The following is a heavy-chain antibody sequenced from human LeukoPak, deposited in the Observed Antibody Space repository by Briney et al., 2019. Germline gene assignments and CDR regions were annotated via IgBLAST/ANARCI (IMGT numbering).Heavy chain of an antibody. V-gene: IGHV4-34*01. Sequence: PSETLSLTCAVYGGSFSGYYWSWLRQPPGKGLEWIGEINHSGSTNYNPSLTSRVTISVDTSKNQFSLTLSSVTAADTAVYYCARGRNYGDYFDYWGQGTLVTVSS. CDR1: GGSFSGYY. J-gene: IGHJ4*02. CDR2: INHSGST. CDR3: ARGRNYGDYFDY. D-gene: IGHD4-17*01.